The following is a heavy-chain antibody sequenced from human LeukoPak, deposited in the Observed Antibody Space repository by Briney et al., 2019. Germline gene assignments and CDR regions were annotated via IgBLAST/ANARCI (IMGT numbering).Heavy chain of an antibody. J-gene: IGHJ4*02. CDR2: IIPIFGTA. V-gene: IGHV1-69*13. Sequence: SVKVSCKASRGTFSSYAISWVRQAPGQGLEWMGGIIPIFGTANYAQKFQGRVTITADESTSTAYMELSSLRSEDTAVYYCARAKGSGSYYADYWGQGTLVTVSS. CDR1: RGTFSSYA. CDR3: ARAKGSGSYYADY. D-gene: IGHD3-10*01.